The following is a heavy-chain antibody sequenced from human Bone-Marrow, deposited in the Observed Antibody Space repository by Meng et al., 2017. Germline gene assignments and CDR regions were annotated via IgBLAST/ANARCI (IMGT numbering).Heavy chain of an antibody. CDR1: GYNFPDYY. J-gene: IGHJ4*02. D-gene: IGHD6-25*01. Sequence: VEPVPSGEEVKKPGASVKVSCKPSGYNFPDYYIHWVRRAPGQGLEWMGRINPKSGDTHYAQKFQARVTMTGDTSISTAYMELSGLRSDDTAMYYCARDEDISAAGKLFGDYWGQGTLVTVSS. CDR3: ARDEDISAAGKLFGDY. V-gene: IGHV1-2*06. CDR2: INPKSGDT.